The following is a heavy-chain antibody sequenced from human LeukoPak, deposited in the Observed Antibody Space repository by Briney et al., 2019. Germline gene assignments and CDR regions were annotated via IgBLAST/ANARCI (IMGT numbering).Heavy chain of an antibody. CDR1: GGSISSSSYY. J-gene: IGHJ4*02. D-gene: IGHD3-10*01. CDR2: IYYSGST. Sequence: SETLSLTCTVSGGSISSSSYYWGWIRQPPGKGLEWINSIYYSGSTYYNPSLKSRVTISVDTSKNQFSLKLSSVTAADTAVYYCARQRGITMVRGVISGVFDYWGQGTLVTVSP. V-gene: IGHV4-39*01. CDR3: ARQRGITMVRGVISGVFDY.